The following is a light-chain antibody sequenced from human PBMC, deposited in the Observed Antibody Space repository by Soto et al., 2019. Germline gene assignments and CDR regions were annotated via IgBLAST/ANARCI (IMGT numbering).Light chain of an antibody. V-gene: IGKV3-11*01. CDR1: QSVSRY. CDR2: DAS. J-gene: IGKJ4*01. Sequence: EIVLTQSPATLSLSPGERATLSCRASQSVSRYLAWYQQKPGQAPGLLIYDASNRATGIPARFSGSGSGTDFTLTISSLEPEDFAVYYCQHRTTPFTFGGGTKVQIK. CDR3: QHRTTPFT.